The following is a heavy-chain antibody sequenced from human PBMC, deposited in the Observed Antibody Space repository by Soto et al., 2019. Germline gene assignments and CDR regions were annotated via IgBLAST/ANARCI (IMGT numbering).Heavy chain of an antibody. J-gene: IGHJ5*02. V-gene: IGHV3-7*04. CDR2: IKQDGSEK. D-gene: IGHD4-17*01. Sequence: EVQLVESGGGLVQPGGSLRLSCAASGFTFSSYLMTWVRQAPGKGLEWVANIKQDGSEKYYVDSVKGRFTISRDNAXXSLYLQMNSLRDEDTALYYCARDPAPRGDHSWFDPWGQGTLVTVSS. CDR3: ARDPAPRGDHSWFDP. CDR1: GFTFSSYL.